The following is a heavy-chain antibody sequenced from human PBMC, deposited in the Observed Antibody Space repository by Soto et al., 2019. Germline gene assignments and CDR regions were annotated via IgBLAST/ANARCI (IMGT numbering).Heavy chain of an antibody. CDR3: AREGAYSSGRNYYYYGMDV. D-gene: IGHD6-19*01. CDR1: GGTFSSYA. CDR2: VIPIFGTA. V-gene: IGHV1-69*13. Sequence: SVKVSCKASGGTFSSYAISWVRQAPGQGLEWMGGVIPIFGTANYAQKFQGRVTITADESTSTAYMELSSLRSEDTAVYYCAREGAYSSGRNYYYYGMDVWGQGTTVTVSS. J-gene: IGHJ6*02.